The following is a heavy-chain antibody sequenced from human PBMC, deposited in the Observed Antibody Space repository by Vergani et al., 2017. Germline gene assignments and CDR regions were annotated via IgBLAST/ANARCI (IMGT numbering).Heavy chain of an antibody. Sequence: VQLVESGGGLVQPGRSLRLSCEASGFTFNAYYMSWVRQAPGKGLECVSYISVSGTSIHYADSVKGRFTISRDNAKSSLSLQMHSLTAEDTAVYFCARVGTWAFDIWGQGTVVTVSS. CDR3: ARVGTWAFDI. CDR2: ISVSGTSI. CDR1: GFTFNAYY. D-gene: IGHD1-14*01. V-gene: IGHV3-11*01. J-gene: IGHJ3*02.